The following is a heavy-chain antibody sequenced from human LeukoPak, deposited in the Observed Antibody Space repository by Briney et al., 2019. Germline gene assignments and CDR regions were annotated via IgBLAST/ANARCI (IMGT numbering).Heavy chain of an antibody. Sequence: SETLSLTCAVSGGSISTYSWSWIRQPPGKGLEWIGSFHYSGDTNYNPSLKSRVTISVATSQNQCSLKLRSVTAADTAVYYCATGQQLAYYWGQGNLVTVSS. J-gene: IGHJ4*02. D-gene: IGHD6-13*01. CDR1: GGSISTYS. V-gene: IGHV4-59*01. CDR3: ATGQQLAYY. CDR2: FHYSGDT.